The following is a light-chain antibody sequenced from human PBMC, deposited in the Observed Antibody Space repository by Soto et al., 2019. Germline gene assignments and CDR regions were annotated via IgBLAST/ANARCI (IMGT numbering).Light chain of an antibody. CDR3: HQYGSSGT. V-gene: IGKV3-20*01. CDR1: QSVSNNY. Sequence: RSAIALSLAPGGRTVHSGMASQSVSNNYLAWYQQKPGQGPRLLIYGASNRATGIPDRFSGSGSGTDFILSISCLETEDFVVYYCHQYGSSGTFGQGTKVDIK. J-gene: IGKJ1*01. CDR2: GAS.